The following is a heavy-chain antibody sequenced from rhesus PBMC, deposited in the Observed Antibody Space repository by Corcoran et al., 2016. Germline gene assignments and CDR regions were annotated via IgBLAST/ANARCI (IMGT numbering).Heavy chain of an antibody. Sequence: QVQLQESGPGLVKPSETLSLTCAVSGGSFSGYYWGWIRQPPGKGLEGIGYISGSIGSTDYNPSLKSRVTISTDTSKNQFSRKLSSVTAADTAVYYCARGYLYRTYFDYWGQGVLVTVSS. D-gene: IGHD1-1-1*01. V-gene: IGHV4-165*01. J-gene: IGHJ4*01. CDR2: ISGSIGST. CDR3: ARGYLYRTYFDY. CDR1: GGSFSGYY.